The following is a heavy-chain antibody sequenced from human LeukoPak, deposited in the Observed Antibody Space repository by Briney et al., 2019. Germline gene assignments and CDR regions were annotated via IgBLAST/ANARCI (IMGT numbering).Heavy chain of an antibody. CDR2: LDPEDGEA. CDR3: ATRNFGDCGAFDI. Sequence: ASVKVSCKVSGYTLSYLAMHWVRQAPGKGLEWMGGLDPEDGEAIYAQPLQGRVTMTEDTSSDTAYMVLSSLRSEDTAVYYCATRNFGDCGAFDIWGQGTMVTVSS. CDR1: GYTLSYLA. V-gene: IGHV1-24*01. J-gene: IGHJ3*02. D-gene: IGHD4-17*01.